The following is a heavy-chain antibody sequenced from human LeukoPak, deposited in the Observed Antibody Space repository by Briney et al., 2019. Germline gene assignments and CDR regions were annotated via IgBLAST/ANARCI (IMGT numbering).Heavy chain of an antibody. D-gene: IGHD3-10*01. Sequence: PSETLSLTCAVYGGSFSGYYWSWIRQPPGKGLEWIGEINHSGSTNYNPSLKSRVTISVDTSKNQFSLKLSSVTAADTAVYYCARRLPYYGSGSYYRNWFDPWGQGTLVTVSS. CDR3: ARRLPYYGSGSYYRNWFDP. CDR1: GGSFSGYY. CDR2: INHSGST. J-gene: IGHJ5*02. V-gene: IGHV4-34*01.